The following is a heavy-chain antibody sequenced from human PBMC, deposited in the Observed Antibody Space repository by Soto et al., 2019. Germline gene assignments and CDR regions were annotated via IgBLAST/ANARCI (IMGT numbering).Heavy chain of an antibody. CDR2: INAGNGNT. D-gene: IGHD3-16*01. CDR1: GYTFTSYA. Sequence: QVQLVQSGAEVKKPGASVKVSCKASGYTFTSYAMHWVRQAPGQRLEWMGWINAGNGNTKYSQKFQGRVTITRDTSASTAHMELSSLRSEDTAVYYCASGGLALMDVWGQGTTVTVSS. V-gene: IGHV1-3*01. CDR3: ASGGLALMDV. J-gene: IGHJ6*02.